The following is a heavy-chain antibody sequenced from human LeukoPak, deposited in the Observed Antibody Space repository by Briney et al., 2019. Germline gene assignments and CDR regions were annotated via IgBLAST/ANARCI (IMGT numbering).Heavy chain of an antibody. CDR1: GGSISSYY. CDR2: IYHSGST. J-gene: IGHJ5*02. CDR3: ARESLTWLQSRTSWFDP. V-gene: IGHV4-59*12. Sequence: SETLSLTCTVSGGSISSYYWSWIRQPPGKGLEWIGSIYHSGSTYYNPSLKSRVTISVDTSKNQFSLKLSSVTAADTAVYYCARESLTWLQSRTSWFDPWGQGTLVTVSS. D-gene: IGHD5-24*01.